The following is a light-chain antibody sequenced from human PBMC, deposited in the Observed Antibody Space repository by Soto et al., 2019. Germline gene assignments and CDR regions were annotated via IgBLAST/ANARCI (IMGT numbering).Light chain of an antibody. CDR1: SSYVGLYTY. CDR2: EVD. CDR3: SSYAGSNNLGV. J-gene: IGLJ1*01. V-gene: IGLV2-8*01. Sequence: QSVLTQPPSASGSPGQSVTISCTGTSSYVGLYTYISWYQQRPGNAPKLMIYEVDKRPSGVPDRFSGSKSGNTASLTVSGLQAEDEADYYCSSYAGSNNLGVFGAGTKLTVL.